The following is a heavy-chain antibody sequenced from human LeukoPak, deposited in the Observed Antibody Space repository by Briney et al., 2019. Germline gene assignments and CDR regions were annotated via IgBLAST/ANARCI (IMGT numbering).Heavy chain of an antibody. D-gene: IGHD6-6*01. CDR3: ARVNHSSSSGGAFDI. V-gene: IGHV4-4*07. Sequence: GSTNYNPSLKSRVTMSVDTSKNQFSLKLSSETAADTAVYYCARVNHSSSSGGAFDIWGQGTMVTVSS. J-gene: IGHJ3*02. CDR2: GST.